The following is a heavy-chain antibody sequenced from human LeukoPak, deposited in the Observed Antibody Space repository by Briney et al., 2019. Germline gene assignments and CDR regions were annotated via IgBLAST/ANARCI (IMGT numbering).Heavy chain of an antibody. CDR1: GFTFSSYA. V-gene: IGHV3-23*01. J-gene: IGHJ6*03. CDR2: ISGSGGST. Sequence: QPGGSLLLSCAASGFTFSSYAMRGGREAGGKGVEGVSAISGSGGSTYEADSVKGRITISTDNSKNTLYLQMNSLRAEDTAVYYCARDRWNQRNYYYYMDVWGKGTTVTVSS. CDR3: ARDRWNQRNYYYYMDV. D-gene: IGHD1-1*01.